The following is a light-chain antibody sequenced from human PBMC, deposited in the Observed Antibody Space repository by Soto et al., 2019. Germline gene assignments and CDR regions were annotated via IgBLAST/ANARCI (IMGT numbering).Light chain of an antibody. CDR3: QQVNSYPQT. CDR1: QGIGTY. CDR2: AAF. V-gene: IGKV1-9*01. Sequence: IQFTQSPSSLSASVGDRVTISCRASQGIGTYLAWYQQKPGKAPKLLIYAAFTLHSGVPARFSGSRSGTDFTLTISSLQPEDFATYYCQQVNSYPQTFGQGNDWRL. J-gene: IGKJ5*01.